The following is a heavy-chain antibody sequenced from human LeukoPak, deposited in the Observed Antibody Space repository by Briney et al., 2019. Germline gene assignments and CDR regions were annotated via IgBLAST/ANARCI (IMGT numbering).Heavy chain of an antibody. Sequence: SETLSLTCTVSGDSISSYYWSWIRQPAGKGLEWIGSIYYSGSTYYNPSLKSRVTISVDTSKNQFSLKLSSVTAADTAVYYCARHSTLSDYWGQGTLVTVSS. CDR1: GDSISSYY. V-gene: IGHV4-59*05. D-gene: IGHD2-21*01. CDR2: IYYSGST. J-gene: IGHJ4*02. CDR3: ARHSTLSDY.